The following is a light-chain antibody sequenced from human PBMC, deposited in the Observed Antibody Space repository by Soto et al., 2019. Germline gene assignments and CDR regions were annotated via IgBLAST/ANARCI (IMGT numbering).Light chain of an antibody. Sequence: QSVLAQPASVSGSPGQSITISCSGTSSDIGYYDYVSWYQQHPGKAPKLVLYEVSNRPSGISNRFSGSKSGNTASLTISGLQAEDEADYYCSSYRRNRDVLFGGGTQLTVL. J-gene: IGLJ3*02. CDR2: EVS. CDR1: SSDIGYYDY. CDR3: SSYRRNRDVL. V-gene: IGLV2-14*01.